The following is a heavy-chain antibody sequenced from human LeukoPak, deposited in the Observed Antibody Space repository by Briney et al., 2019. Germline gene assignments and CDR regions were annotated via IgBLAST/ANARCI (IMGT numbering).Heavy chain of an antibody. J-gene: IGHJ4*02. Sequence: PGGSLRLSCAASGFTFHDYAMHWVRQAPGKGLVWVSRINSDGSSTSYADSVKGRFTISRDNAKNTLYLQMNSLRAEDTAVYYCARGHYGRSSTSNDYWGQGTLVTVSS. V-gene: IGHV3-74*01. D-gene: IGHD2-2*01. CDR1: GFTFHDYA. CDR3: ARGHYGRSSTSNDY. CDR2: INSDGSST.